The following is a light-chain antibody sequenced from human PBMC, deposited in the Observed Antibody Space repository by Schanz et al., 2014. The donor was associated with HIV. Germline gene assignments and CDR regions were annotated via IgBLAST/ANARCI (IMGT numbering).Light chain of an antibody. J-gene: IGKJ1*01. CDR3: LQHNSFPWT. CDR2: GAS. Sequence: DIQLTQSPALLSASVGDRVTITCRASQTLDRWLAWYQQKPGQAPKRLIYGASSLQSGVPSRFIGSGSGTEFTLTISSLQPEDFATYYCLQHNSFPWTFGQGTKVEI. V-gene: IGKV1-9*01. CDR1: QTLDRW.